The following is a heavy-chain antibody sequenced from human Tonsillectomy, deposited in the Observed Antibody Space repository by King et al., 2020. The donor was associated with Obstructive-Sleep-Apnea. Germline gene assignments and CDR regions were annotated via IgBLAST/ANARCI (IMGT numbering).Heavy chain of an antibody. J-gene: IGHJ3*02. D-gene: IGHD3-9*01. CDR3: ARSPYYDILTGYYNRPLDI. Sequence: VQLQESGPGLVKPSETLSLTCTVSGGSISSHYWSWIRQPPGKGLELIGNIYYSGSTNYNPSLKSRVTISVDTSKNQFSLKLTSVTAADTAVYYCARSPYYDILTGYYNRPLDIWGQGTMVTVSP. CDR1: GGSISSHY. CDR2: IYYSGST. V-gene: IGHV4-59*08.